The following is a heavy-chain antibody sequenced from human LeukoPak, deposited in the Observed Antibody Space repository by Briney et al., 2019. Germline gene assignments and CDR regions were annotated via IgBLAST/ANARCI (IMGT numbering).Heavy chain of an antibody. V-gene: IGHV4-39*07. Sequence: SETLSLTCTVSGGSISSSSYYWGWIRQPPGKGLEWIGSIYYSGSTYYNPSLKSRVTISVDTSKNQFSLKLSSVTAADTAVYYCARGRQLAVFDYSGQGTLVTVSS. CDR1: GGSISSSSYY. J-gene: IGHJ4*02. CDR3: ARGRQLAVFDY. D-gene: IGHD6-6*01. CDR2: IYYSGST.